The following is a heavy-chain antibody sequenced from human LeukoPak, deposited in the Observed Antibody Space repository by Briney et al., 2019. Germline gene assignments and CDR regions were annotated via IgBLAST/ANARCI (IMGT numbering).Heavy chain of an antibody. V-gene: IGHV4-61*02. CDR3: ARGGNYFGY. CDR2: IYTSGST. CDR1: GGSISSSSYY. Sequence: PSETLSLTCTVSGGSISSSSYYWSWIRQPAGKGLEWIGRIYTSGSTNYNPSLKSRVTMSVDTSKNQFSLKLSSVTAADTAVYYCARGGNYFGYWGQGTLVTVSS. J-gene: IGHJ4*02.